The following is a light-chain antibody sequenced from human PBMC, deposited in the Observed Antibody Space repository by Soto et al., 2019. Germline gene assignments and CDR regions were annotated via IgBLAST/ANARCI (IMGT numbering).Light chain of an antibody. CDR1: QSVLYSSNNKNY. CDR2: WAS. V-gene: IGKV4-1*01. Sequence: DTVMTQSADSLAVSLGEGATINCKSSQSVLYSSNNKNYLAWYQQKPGQPPKLLIYWASTRESGVPDRFSGSGSGTDLTLTISSLQAEDVAVYYCQQHLSTPLTFGGGTKVELK. CDR3: QQHLSTPLT. J-gene: IGKJ4*01.